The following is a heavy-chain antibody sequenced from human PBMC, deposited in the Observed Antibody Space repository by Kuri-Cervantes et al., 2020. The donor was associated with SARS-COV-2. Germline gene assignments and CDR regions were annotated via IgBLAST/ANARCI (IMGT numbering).Heavy chain of an antibody. D-gene: IGHD3-22*01. CDR1: GFTFSSYA. CDR2: ISYDGSNK. V-gene: IGHV3-30*04. J-gene: IGHJ4*02. CDR3: AGGGPGYDSSGYYSGVDY. Sequence: GESLKISCAASGFTFSSYAMHWVRQAPGKGLEWVAVISYDGSNKYYADSVKGRFTISRDNSKNTLYLQMNSLRAEDTAVYYCAGGGPGYDSSGYYSGVDYWGQGTLVTVAS.